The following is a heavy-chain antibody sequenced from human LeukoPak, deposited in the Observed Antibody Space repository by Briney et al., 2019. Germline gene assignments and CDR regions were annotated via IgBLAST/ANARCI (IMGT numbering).Heavy chain of an antibody. Sequence: SETLSLTCTVSGGSISTNNWSWIRQPPGKGLEWIGYIYYSGGTNYSPSLKSRVTISVDTSKNQFSLKLSSVTAADTAEYYCARLLGAARGPFDYWGQGTLVTVSS. CDR3: ARLLGAARGPFDY. J-gene: IGHJ4*02. CDR2: IYYSGGT. V-gene: IGHV4-59*01. CDR1: GGSISTNN. D-gene: IGHD4/OR15-4a*01.